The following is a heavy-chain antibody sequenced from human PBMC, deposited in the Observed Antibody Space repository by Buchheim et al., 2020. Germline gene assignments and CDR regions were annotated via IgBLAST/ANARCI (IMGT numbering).Heavy chain of an antibody. D-gene: IGHD2-15*01. CDR3: AKGSGCSGGSCDGMDV. CDR1: GGTFSSYT. J-gene: IGHJ6*02. CDR2: IIPILGIA. Sequence: QVQLVQSGAEVKKPGSSVKVSCKASGGTFSSYTISWVRQAPGEGLEWMGRIIPILGIANYAQKFQGRVTIIADKSTSTVYMELSSLRSEDTAVYYCAKGSGCSGGSCDGMDVWGQGTT. V-gene: IGHV1-69*02.